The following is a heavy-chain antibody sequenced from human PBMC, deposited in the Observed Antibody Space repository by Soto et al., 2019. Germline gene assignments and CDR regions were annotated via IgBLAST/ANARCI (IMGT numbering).Heavy chain of an antibody. J-gene: IGHJ5*02. D-gene: IGHD3-16*01. V-gene: IGHV4-34*01. CDR2: INHVGGT. Sequence: PSETLSLTCAVYGGFLSESYWTWIRQPPGKGLEWIGEINHVGGTNYNPSLKSRVTMSVETSQNQFSLRLISVTAADTAMYFCVRIRYQLPSAVLWLDPWGQGTPVNVSS. CDR3: VRIRYQLPSAVLWLDP. CDR1: GGFLSESY.